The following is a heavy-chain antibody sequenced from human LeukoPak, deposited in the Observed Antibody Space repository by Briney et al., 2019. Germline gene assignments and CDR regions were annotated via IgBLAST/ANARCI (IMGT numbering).Heavy chain of an antibody. CDR2: ISSSSSTI. V-gene: IGHV3-48*01. CDR3: ASGTLSSWYFQGNWFDP. D-gene: IGHD6-13*01. Sequence: GGSLRLSCAASGFTLSSYSMNWVRQAPGKGLEWVSYISSSSSTIYYADSVKGRFTISRDNAKNSLYLQMNRLRAEDTAVYYCASGTLSSWYFQGNWFDPWGQGTLVTVSS. CDR1: GFTLSSYS. J-gene: IGHJ5*02.